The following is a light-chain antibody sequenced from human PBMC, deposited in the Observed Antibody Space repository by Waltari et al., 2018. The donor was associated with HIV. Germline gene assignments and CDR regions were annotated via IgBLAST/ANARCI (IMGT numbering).Light chain of an antibody. V-gene: IGLV2-23*02. CDR1: SSDVGAYNL. J-gene: IGLJ3*02. Sequence: QTALTQPASVSGSPGPSITISCTGTSSDVGAYNLVSWYQQHPGKAPRLIIYDVSERPAGVSNRFTGSKSGNTASLTISGLQAEDEADYYCCSYVSEIVPCVFGGGTKLTVL. CDR2: DVS. CDR3: CSYVSEIVPCV.